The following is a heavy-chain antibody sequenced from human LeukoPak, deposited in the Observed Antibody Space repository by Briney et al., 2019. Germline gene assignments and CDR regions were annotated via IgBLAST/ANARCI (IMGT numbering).Heavy chain of an antibody. V-gene: IGHV4-34*01. CDR2: INHSGST. CDR3: ARWAYSQYYGSGSFDY. CDR1: GGSFSGYY. D-gene: IGHD3-10*01. J-gene: IGHJ4*02. Sequence: PSETLSLTCAVYGGSFSGYYWSWIRRPPGKGLEWVGEINHSGSTNYNPSLKSRVTISVDTSKNQFSLKLSSVPAADTAVYYCARWAYSQYYGSGSFDYWGQGTLVTVSS.